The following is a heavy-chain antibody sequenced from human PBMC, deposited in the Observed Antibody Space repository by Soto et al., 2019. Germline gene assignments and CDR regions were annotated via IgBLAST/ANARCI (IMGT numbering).Heavy chain of an antibody. Sequence: GGSLRLSCAASGFTFSSYAMSWVRQAPGKGLEWVSAISGSGGSTYYADSVKGRFTISRDNSKNTLYLQMNSLRAEDTAVYYCASSSEWLFKKRVDYWGQGTLVTVSS. V-gene: IGHV3-23*01. D-gene: IGHD3-3*01. CDR1: GFTFSSYA. CDR3: ASSSEWLFKKRVDY. J-gene: IGHJ4*02. CDR2: ISGSGGST.